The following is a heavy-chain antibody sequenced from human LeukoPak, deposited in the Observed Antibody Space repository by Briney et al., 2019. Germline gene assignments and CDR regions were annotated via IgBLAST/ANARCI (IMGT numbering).Heavy chain of an antibody. J-gene: IGHJ4*02. CDR1: GFTFSSYW. Sequence: GGSLRLSCAASGFTFSSYWMQWVRQVPGKGLVCVSRINSDGSSTTYEDSVKGRFTISRDNARNTLYLQMNSLRAEDTAVYYCVRDLDLGGYSSFVSWGQGTLVTVSS. V-gene: IGHV3-74*01. CDR2: INSDGSST. CDR3: VRDLDLGGYSSFVS. D-gene: IGHD4-23*01.